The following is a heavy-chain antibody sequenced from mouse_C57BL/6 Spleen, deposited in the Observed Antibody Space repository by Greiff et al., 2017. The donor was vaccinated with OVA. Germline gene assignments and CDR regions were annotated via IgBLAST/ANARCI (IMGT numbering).Heavy chain of an antibody. D-gene: IGHD2-2*01. J-gene: IGHJ3*01. CDR3: ARGGGYDSWFAY. CDR2: INYDGSST. Sequence: DVMLVESEGGLVQPGSSMKLSCTASGFTFSDYYMAWVRQVPEKGLEWVANINYDGSSTYYLDSLKSRFIISRDNAKNILYLQMSSLKSEDTATYYCARGGGYDSWFAYWGQGTLVTVSA. V-gene: IGHV5-16*01. CDR1: GFTFSDYY.